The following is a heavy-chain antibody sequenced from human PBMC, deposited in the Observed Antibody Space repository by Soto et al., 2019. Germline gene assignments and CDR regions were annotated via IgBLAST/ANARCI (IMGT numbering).Heavy chain of an antibody. Sequence: QVQLVQSGAEVKKPGASVKVSCKASGYTFTSYGISWVRQAPGQGLEWMGWISAYNGNTNYAQKLQGRVTMTTDTSTSTDYMELRSLRSDDTAVYYCAREVDCSSTSYPTTGWFDPWGQGTLVTVSS. J-gene: IGHJ5*02. V-gene: IGHV1-18*01. CDR1: GYTFTSYG. CDR2: ISAYNGNT. D-gene: IGHD2-2*01. CDR3: AREVDCSSTSYPTTGWFDP.